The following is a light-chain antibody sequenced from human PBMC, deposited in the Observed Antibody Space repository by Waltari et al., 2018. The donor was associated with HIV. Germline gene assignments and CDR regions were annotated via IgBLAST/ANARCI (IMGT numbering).Light chain of an antibody. CDR2: EDD. V-gene: IGLV6-57*04. Sequence: FMLTQPHSVSESPGETVTISCTRSRGSLGFNFVQWYQQRPGSAPTTVIYEDDRRPSGVPDRFSGSIDRSSNSASLTISGLEPEDEADYYCQSYDSNYVVFGGGTKLTVL. CDR1: RGSLGFNF. J-gene: IGLJ2*01. CDR3: QSYDSNYVV.